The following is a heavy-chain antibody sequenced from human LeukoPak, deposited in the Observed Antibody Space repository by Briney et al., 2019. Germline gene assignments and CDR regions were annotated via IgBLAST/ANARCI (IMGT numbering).Heavy chain of an antibody. V-gene: IGHV4-39*01. CDR2: IYHSGKT. CDR1: GGSITGNGYY. Sequence: SETLSLTCSVSGGSITGNGYYWGWIRQRPGKGLEWIGSIYHSGKTYYNPSLKRRVLISVDTSKKQFSLKLTSVTAADTAVYYCTRRGPDTIVVVSPFDYWGQGTQVTVSS. D-gene: IGHD3-22*01. J-gene: IGHJ4*02. CDR3: TRRGPDTIVVVSPFDY.